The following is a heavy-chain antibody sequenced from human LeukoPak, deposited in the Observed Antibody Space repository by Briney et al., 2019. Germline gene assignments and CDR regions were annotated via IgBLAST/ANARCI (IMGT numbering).Heavy chain of an antibody. D-gene: IGHD5-12*01. CDR3: ARGVLGSGYDRDYFDY. CDR2: IYHSGST. Sequence: SETLSLTCAVYGVSFSGYSWSWIRQAPGKGLEWIGYIYHSGSTYYNPSLKSRVTISADRSKNQFSLKLSSVTAADTAVYYCARGVLGSGYDRDYFDYWGQGTLVTVSS. CDR1: GVSFSGYS. J-gene: IGHJ4*02. V-gene: IGHV4-30-2*01.